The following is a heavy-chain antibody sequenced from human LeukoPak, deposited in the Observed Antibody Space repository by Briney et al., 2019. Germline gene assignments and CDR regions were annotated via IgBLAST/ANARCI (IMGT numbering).Heavy chain of an antibody. D-gene: IGHD3-22*01. CDR2: MNPNSGNT. V-gene: IGHV1-8*02. CDR3: AREGKYSSGYTFDY. J-gene: IGHJ4*02. CDR1: GYTFTSYD. Sequence: ASVKVSCKASGYTFTSYDINWVRQATGQGLEWMGWMNPNSGNTGYAQKFQGRVTMTRDTSISTAYMELSRLRSDDTAVYYCAREGKYSSGYTFDYWGQGTLVTVSS.